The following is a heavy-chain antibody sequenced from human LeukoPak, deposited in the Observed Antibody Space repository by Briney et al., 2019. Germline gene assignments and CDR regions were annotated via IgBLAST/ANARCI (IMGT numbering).Heavy chain of an antibody. CDR1: GYTFTSYY. J-gene: IGHJ4*02. D-gene: IGHD5-24*01. CDR3: GRGVAMATIV. Sequence: CASVTVSCKASGYTFTSYYMHWVRQAPGHGLEGMGIINPSGSSTSYAQKFQGRVTMTRDMPTSTVYMELSSLRSEDTAVYYCGRGVAMATIVRGQRALVTVSS. V-gene: IGHV1-46*01. CDR2: INPSGSST.